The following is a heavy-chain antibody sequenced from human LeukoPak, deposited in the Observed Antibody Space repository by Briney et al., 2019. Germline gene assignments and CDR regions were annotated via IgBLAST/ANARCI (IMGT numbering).Heavy chain of an antibody. CDR1: GYTFSDYY. D-gene: IGHD6-6*01. V-gene: IGHV1-2*02. J-gene: IGHJ6*03. CDR2: INPNSGGT. CDR3: ARDEAAYSSSSSLSHYMDV. Sequence: ASVKVSCKASGYTFSDYYMHWVRQAPGQGLEWIGWINPNSGGTNYAQKFQGRVTMTRDTSISTAYMELSRLRSDDTAVYYCARDEAAYSSSSSLSHYMDVWGKGTTVTVSS.